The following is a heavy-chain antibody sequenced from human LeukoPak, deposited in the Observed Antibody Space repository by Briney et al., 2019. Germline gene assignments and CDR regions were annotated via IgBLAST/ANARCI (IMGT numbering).Heavy chain of an antibody. J-gene: IGHJ6*02. CDR3: AKSSWSRGWYYYGMDV. V-gene: IGHV3-9*01. CDR2: ISWNSGCI. Sequence: GGSLRLSCAASGFTFDDYAMHWVRQAPGKGLEWVSGISWNSGCIGYADSVKGRFTISRDNAKNSLYLQMNSLRAEDTALYYCAKSSWSRGWYYYGMDVWGQGTTVTVSS. CDR1: GFTFDDYA. D-gene: IGHD6-13*01.